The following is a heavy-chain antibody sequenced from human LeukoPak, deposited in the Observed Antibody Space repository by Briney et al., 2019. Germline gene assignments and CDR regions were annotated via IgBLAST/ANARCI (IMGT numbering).Heavy chain of an antibody. J-gene: IGHJ3*02. Sequence: GGSLRLSCAASGFTFSNFEMTWVRQAPEQGLELVSYISSSGSAIYYADSVKGRFTISRDNAKHSLYLQMNSLRAEDTAVYYCVSDAFDIWGQGTLVTVSS. CDR1: GFTFSNFE. CDR3: VSDAFDI. V-gene: IGHV3-48*03. CDR2: ISSSGSAI.